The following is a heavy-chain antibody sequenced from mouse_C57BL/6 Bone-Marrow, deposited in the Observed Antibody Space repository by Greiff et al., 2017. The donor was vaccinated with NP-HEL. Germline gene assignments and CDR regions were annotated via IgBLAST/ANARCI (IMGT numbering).Heavy chain of an antibody. V-gene: IGHV1-82*01. Sequence: VHLVESGPELVKPGASVKISCKASGYAFSSSWMNWVKQRPGKGLEWIGRIYPGDGDTNYNGKFKGKATLTADKSSSTAYMQLSSLTSEDSAVYFCARGTAQATNYYAMDYWGQGTSVTVSS. CDR3: ARGTAQATNYYAMDY. D-gene: IGHD3-2*02. CDR2: IYPGDGDT. CDR1: GYAFSSSW. J-gene: IGHJ4*01.